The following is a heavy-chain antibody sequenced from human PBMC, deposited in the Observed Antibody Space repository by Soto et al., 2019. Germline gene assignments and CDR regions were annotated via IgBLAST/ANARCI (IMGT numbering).Heavy chain of an antibody. J-gene: IGHJ6*03. CDR1: GDSVSSNSAA. CDR2: TYYRSRWYN. CDR3: AGTTSLQWYYMDV. Sequence: SQTLSLTCAISGDSVSSNSAAWNWIRQSPSRGLEWLGRTYYRSRWYNDYAVSVKSRITVNPDTSKNQFSLHLNSVTPEDTAVYYFAGTTSLQWYYMDVWDKGTTVIVSS. D-gene: IGHD1-7*01. V-gene: IGHV6-1*01.